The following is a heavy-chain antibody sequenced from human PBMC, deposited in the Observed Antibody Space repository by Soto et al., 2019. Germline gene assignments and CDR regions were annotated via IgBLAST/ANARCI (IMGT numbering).Heavy chain of an antibody. CDR2: VYYSGST. D-gene: IGHD2-21*01. Sequence: SETLSLTXDVSGDSISTYYWSWIRQPPGKGLEWIGYVYYSGSTLYNPSLESRVTMSIDMSKKQVSLKLTSVIAADTAVYYCARTRMIESWIDYWGHGTLVTVSS. J-gene: IGHJ4*01. CDR1: GDSISTYY. CDR3: ARTRMIESWIDY. V-gene: IGHV4-59*01.